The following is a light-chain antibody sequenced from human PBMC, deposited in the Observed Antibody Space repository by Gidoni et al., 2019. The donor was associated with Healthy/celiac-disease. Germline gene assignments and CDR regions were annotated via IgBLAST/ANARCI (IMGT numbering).Light chain of an antibody. J-gene: IGKJ3*01. CDR1: QGISNY. Sequence: DIQMTQSPSSLSASVGDRVTITCRASQGISNYLAWYQQKPGKVPTLLIYAASTLQSGVPSRCSGSGSGTDFTLTISSLQPEDVATYYCQKYNSVLFTFGPGTKVDIK. V-gene: IGKV1-27*01. CDR2: AAS. CDR3: QKYNSVLFT.